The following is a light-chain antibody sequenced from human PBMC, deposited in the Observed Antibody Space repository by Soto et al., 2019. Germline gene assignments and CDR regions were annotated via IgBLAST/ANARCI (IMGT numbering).Light chain of an antibody. CDR1: QSVSSY. CDR3: QQRSNWPPWT. CDR2: DAS. J-gene: IGKJ1*01. V-gene: IGKV3-11*01. Sequence: EIWMTPSPATLSLSPGARATLYCRASQSVSSYLAWYQQKPGQAPRLLIYDASNRATGIPARFSGSGSGTDFTLTISSLGPEDFAVYYCQQRSNWPPWTFGEGTKVDIK.